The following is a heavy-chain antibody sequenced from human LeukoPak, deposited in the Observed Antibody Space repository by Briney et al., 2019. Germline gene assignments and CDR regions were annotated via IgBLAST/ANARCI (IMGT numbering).Heavy chain of an antibody. D-gene: IGHD2-15*01. CDR1: GGSFNNDY. CDR2: ISYNGNT. J-gene: IGHJ4*02. V-gene: IGHV4-59*12. Sequence: SETLSLTCTVSGGSFNNDYWSWIRQPPGKGLEWIGYISYNGNTKYNASLKSRVTISVDTSKNQFSLKLSSVTAADTAVYYCARGIGYCSGGSCYFKTNFDYWGQGTLVTVSS. CDR3: ARGIGYCSGGSCYFKTNFDY.